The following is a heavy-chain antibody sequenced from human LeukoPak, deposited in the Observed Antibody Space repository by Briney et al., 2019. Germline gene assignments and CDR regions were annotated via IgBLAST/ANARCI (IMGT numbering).Heavy chain of an antibody. Sequence: SETLSLTCTVSGGSISSYYWSWIRQPAGKGLEWIGRSYTSGSTNYNPSLKSRVTMSVDTSKNQFSLKLSSVTAADTAVYYCAKDASGVRYFDWNTEGPLDAFDIWGQGTMVTVSS. V-gene: IGHV4-4*07. CDR2: SYTSGST. D-gene: IGHD3-9*01. CDR3: AKDASGVRYFDWNTEGPLDAFDI. CDR1: GGSISSYY. J-gene: IGHJ3*02.